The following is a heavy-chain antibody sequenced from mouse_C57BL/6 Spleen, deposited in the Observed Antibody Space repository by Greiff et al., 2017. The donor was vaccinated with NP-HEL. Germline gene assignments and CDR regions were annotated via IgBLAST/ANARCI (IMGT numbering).Heavy chain of an antibody. CDR1: GYTFTSYW. V-gene: IGHV1-50*01. Sequence: VQLQQPGAELVKPGASVKLSCKASGYTFTSYWMQWVKQRPGQGLEWIGEIDPSDSYTNYNQKFKGKATLTVDTSSSTAYMQLSSLTSEDSAVYYCGVPSTKGDYFDYWGQGTTLTVSS. J-gene: IGHJ2*01. CDR3: GVPSTKGDYFDY. D-gene: IGHD1-3*01. CDR2: IDPSDSYT.